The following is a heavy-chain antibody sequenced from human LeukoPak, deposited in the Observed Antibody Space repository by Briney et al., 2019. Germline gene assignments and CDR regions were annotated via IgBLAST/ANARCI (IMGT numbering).Heavy chain of an antibody. Sequence: GGSLGLSCAASGFTFSSYWMNWARQAPGKGLEWVASINHNGNVNYYVDSVKGRFTISRDNAKNSLYLQMSNLRAEDTAVYFCARGGGLDVWGQGTTVIVFS. CDR2: INHNGNVN. J-gene: IGHJ6*02. D-gene: IGHD3-16*01. V-gene: IGHV3-7*03. CDR3: ARGGGLDV. CDR1: GFTFSSYW.